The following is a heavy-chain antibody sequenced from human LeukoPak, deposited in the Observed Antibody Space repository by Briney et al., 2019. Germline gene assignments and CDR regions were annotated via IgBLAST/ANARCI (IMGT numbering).Heavy chain of an antibody. V-gene: IGHV3-23*01. CDR3: AKGDSSSSGPLG. CDR2: ISGSGGST. Sequence: GGSLRLSCAASGFTFSSYAMSWVRQAPGKGLEWASAISGSGGSTYYADSVKGRFTISRDNSKNTLYLQMNSLRAEDTAVYYCAKGDSSSSGPLGWGQGTLVTVSS. J-gene: IGHJ4*02. CDR1: GFTFSSYA. D-gene: IGHD6-6*01.